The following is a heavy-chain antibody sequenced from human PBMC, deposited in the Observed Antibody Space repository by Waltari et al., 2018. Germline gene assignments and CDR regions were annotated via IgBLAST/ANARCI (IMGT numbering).Heavy chain of an antibody. CDR3: AKDVSSSENGMDV. J-gene: IGHJ6*02. CDR1: GFTFDDYA. D-gene: IGHD6-6*01. V-gene: IGHV3-9*01. CDR2: INWNGGTV. Sequence: EAQLEESGGGAVQPGRSLRLYCAASGFTFDDYAIHGVRQRPGKVLEWVAGINWNGGTVGYADSVKGRFTISRDNAKNSLYLQMNSLTPEDTALYYCAKDVSSSENGMDVWGQGTTV.